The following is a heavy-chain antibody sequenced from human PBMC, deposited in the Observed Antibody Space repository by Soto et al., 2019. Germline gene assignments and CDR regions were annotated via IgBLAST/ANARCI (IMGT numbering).Heavy chain of an antibody. CDR1: GFTFSSYG. D-gene: IGHD6-13*01. CDR2: IWYDGSNK. CDR3: ARDLSQGGSSSWYFYYGMDV. J-gene: IGHJ6*02. V-gene: IGHV3-33*01. Sequence: GGSLRLSCAASGFTFSSYGMHWVRQAPGKGLEWVAVIWYDGSNKYYADSVKGRFTISRDNSKNTLYLQMNSLRAEDTAVYYCARDLSQGGSSSWYFYYGMDVWGQGTTVTVSS.